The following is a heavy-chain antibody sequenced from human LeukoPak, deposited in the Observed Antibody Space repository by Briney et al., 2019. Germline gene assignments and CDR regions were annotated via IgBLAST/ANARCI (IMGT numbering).Heavy chain of an antibody. V-gene: IGHV1-18*04. D-gene: IGHD2/OR15-2a*01. CDR3: ARFAGKESTDY. Sequence: ASVKVSCKASGYTFTGYYMHWVRQAPGQGLEWMGWISAYNGNTNYAQKLQGRVTMTTDTSTSTAYMELRSLRSDDTAVYYCARFAGKESTDYWGQGTLVTVSS. J-gene: IGHJ4*02. CDR2: ISAYNGNT. CDR1: GYTFTGYY.